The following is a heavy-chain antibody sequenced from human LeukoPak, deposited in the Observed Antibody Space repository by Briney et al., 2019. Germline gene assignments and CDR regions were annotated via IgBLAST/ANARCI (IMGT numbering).Heavy chain of an antibody. CDR3: TTDGYSRSSPHTLDN. D-gene: IGHD6-13*01. CDR2: IRSKGDGGTP. V-gene: IGHV3-15*01. J-gene: IGHJ4*02. CDR1: GFAFIDAW. Sequence: GGSPRLSCAASGFAFIDAWMSWVRQAPGKGLEWGVRIRSKGDGGTPDYAAPVQGRFTISRDDSKNTLYLQMNSLRREDTGVYNCTTDGYSRSSPHTLDNWGQGTLVTVSS.